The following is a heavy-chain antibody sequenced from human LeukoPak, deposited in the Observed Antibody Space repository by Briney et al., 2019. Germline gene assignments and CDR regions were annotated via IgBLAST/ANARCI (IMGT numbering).Heavy chain of an antibody. D-gene: IGHD7-27*01. V-gene: IGHV1-2*02. J-gene: IGHJ4*02. CDR1: GYTFTGYY. CDR3: ARGPHWDPHFDY. Sequence: GESLKISCKTSGYTFTGYYMHWVRQAPGQGLEWMGWINPNSGGTNYAQKFQGRVTMTRDTSISTAYMELSRLRSDDTAVYYCARGPHWDPHFDYWGQGTLVTVSS. CDR2: INPNSGGT.